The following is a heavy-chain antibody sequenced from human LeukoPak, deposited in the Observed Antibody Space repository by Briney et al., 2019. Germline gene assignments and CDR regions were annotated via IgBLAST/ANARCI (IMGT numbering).Heavy chain of an antibody. J-gene: IGHJ4*02. V-gene: IGHV3-23*01. CDR1: RITFSNYA. CDR3: AKGQELDDGVFDS. Sequence: PGGSLRLSCLGSRITFSNYAMSSVRQAPGKGLEWVSVICGSGGSPYYADSVKGPFTISRDNSKNTLYLQMNSLRVEDTAIYYCAKGQELDDGVFDSWGQGTLVTVSS. CDR2: ICGSGGSP. D-gene: IGHD1-1*01.